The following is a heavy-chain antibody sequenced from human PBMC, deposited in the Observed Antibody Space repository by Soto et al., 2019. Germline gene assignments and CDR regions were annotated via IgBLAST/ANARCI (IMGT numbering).Heavy chain of an antibody. CDR2: IIPIFGTA. J-gene: IGHJ3*02. CDR3: ARLKVGATGSEI. V-gene: IGHV1-69*13. D-gene: IGHD1-26*01. Sequence: SVKVSCKASGGTFSSYAISWVRQAPGQGLEWMGGIIPIFGTANYAQKFQGRVTITADESTSTAYMELSSLRSEDTAVYYCARLKVGATGSEIWGQGTMVTVSS. CDR1: GGTFSSYA.